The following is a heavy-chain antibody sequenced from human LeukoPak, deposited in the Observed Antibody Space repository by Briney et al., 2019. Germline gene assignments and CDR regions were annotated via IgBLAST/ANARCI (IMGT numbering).Heavy chain of an antibody. D-gene: IGHD3-10*02. V-gene: IGHV4-34*01. J-gene: IGHJ4*02. Sequence: SETLSLTCAVYGGSFSGYYWSWIRQPPGKGLEWIGEINHSGSTNYNPSLKSRVTISVGTSKNQFSLKLSSVTAADTAVYYCARGPFVPSDYWGQGTLVTVSS. CDR2: INHSGST. CDR3: ARGPFVPSDY. CDR1: GGSFSGYY.